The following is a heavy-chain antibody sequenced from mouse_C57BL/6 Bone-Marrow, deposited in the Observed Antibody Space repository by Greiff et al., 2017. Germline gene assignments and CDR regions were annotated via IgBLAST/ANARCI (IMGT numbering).Heavy chain of an antibody. V-gene: IGHV1-80*01. Sequence: QVQLKESGAELVKPGASVKISCKASGYAFSSYWMNWVKQRPGKGLEWIGQIYPGDGDTNYNGKFKGKATLTADKSSSTAYMQLSSLTSEDAAVYFGAREEVYYYGSSPFDYWGQGTLVAVSA. CDR2: IYPGDGDT. CDR1: GYAFSSYW. J-gene: IGHJ3*01. CDR3: AREEVYYYGSSPFDY. D-gene: IGHD1-1*01.